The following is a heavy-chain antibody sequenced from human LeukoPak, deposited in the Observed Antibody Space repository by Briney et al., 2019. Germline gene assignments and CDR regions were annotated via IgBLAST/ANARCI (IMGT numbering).Heavy chain of an antibody. CDR3: ARGSWATVTTPLDY. Sequence: GGSLRLSCAASGFTFSNYAMHWVRQAPGKGLEYVSAISSNGGSTYYANSVKSRFPISRDNSKNTLYLQMGSLRAEDMAVYYCARGSWATVTTPLDYWGQGTLVTVSS. CDR1: GFTFSNYA. V-gene: IGHV3-64*01. CDR2: ISSNGGST. D-gene: IGHD4-17*01. J-gene: IGHJ4*02.